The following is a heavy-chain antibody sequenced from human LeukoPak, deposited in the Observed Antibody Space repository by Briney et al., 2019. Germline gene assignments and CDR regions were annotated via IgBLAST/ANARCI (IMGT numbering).Heavy chain of an antibody. V-gene: IGHV1-8*01. Sequence: ASVKVSCKASGYTFTSYDINWVRQATGQGLEWMGWMNPNSGNTGYAQKFHGRVTMTRNTSISTAYMELSSLRSEDTAVYYCARGNRGADAFDIWGRGTMVTVSS. CDR3: ARGNRGADAFDI. D-gene: IGHD2/OR15-2a*01. CDR1: GYTFTSYD. CDR2: MNPNSGNT. J-gene: IGHJ3*02.